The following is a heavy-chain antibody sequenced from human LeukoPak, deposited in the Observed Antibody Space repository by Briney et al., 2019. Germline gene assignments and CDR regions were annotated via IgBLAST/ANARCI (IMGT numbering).Heavy chain of an antibody. J-gene: IGHJ5*01. CDR3: ARDRVGGWYWLDS. V-gene: IGHV4-59*01. D-gene: IGHD6-19*01. CDR1: GGSISSYY. CDR2: INSRGST. Sequence: PSETLSLTCTVSGGSISSYYWSWIRQPPGKGLEWIGYINSRGSTNHNPSLNSRVTISVDTSNNRFSLKLTSATVADTAIYYCARDRVGGWYWLDSWGQGTLVTVSS.